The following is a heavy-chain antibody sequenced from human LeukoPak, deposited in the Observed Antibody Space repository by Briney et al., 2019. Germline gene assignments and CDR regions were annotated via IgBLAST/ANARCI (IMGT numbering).Heavy chain of an antibody. CDR2: ISSSGSTI. J-gene: IGHJ6*02. D-gene: IGHD1-7*01. CDR3: ARDNWNYVVYYYYGMDV. CDR1: GFTFSDYY. V-gene: IGHV3-11*01. Sequence: GGSLRLSCAAPGFTFSDYYMSWIRQAPGKGVEWVSYISSSGSTIYYADSVKGRFTISRDNAKNSLYLQMNSLRAEDTAVYYCARDNWNYVVYYYYGMDVWGQGTTVTVSS.